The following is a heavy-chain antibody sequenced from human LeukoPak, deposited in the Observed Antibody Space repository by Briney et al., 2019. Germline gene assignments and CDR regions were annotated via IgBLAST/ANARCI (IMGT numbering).Heavy chain of an antibody. CDR3: ARGDDAFDI. V-gene: IGHV3-30-3*01. J-gene: IGHJ3*02. CDR1: GFTFSSYA. CDR2: ISYDGSNK. Sequence: QPGGSLRLSCAASGFTFSSYAMHWVRRAPGKGLEWVAVISYDGSNKYYADSVKGRFTISRDNSKNTLYLQMNSLRAEDTAVYYCARGDDAFDIWGQGTMVTVSS.